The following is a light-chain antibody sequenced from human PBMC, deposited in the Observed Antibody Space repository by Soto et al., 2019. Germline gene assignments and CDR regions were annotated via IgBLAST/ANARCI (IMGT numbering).Light chain of an antibody. CDR1: SSDVGGYNY. CDR2: EVS. J-gene: IGLJ3*02. V-gene: IGLV2-14*01. CDR3: ATWDDSVKGGM. Sequence: QSALTQPASVSGSPGQSITISCTGTSSDVGGYNYVSWYQQHPGKAPKLMIYEVSNRPSGVSNRFSGSKSGNTASLTISGLQAEDEADYYCATWDDSVKGGMFGGGTKLTVL.